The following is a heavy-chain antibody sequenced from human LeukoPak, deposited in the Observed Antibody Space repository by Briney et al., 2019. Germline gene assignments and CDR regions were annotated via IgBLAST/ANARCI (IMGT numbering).Heavy chain of an antibody. J-gene: IGHJ4*02. CDR3: ARGFYYHTSGYWGIDY. Sequence: GRSLGLSCAASGFTFSDSGMHWVRQTPGKGLEWVALIWYDGGNKYYADSVKGRYTISRDNSNNTLYLQMNSLRAEDTAVYYCARGFYYHTSGYWGIDYWGQGTLVTVSP. D-gene: IGHD3-22*01. CDR2: IWYDGGNK. V-gene: IGHV3-33*01. CDR1: GFTFSDSG.